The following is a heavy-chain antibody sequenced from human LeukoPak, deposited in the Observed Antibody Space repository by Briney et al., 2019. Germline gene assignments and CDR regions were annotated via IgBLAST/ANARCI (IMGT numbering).Heavy chain of an antibody. J-gene: IGHJ4*02. CDR1: GYTFTGYY. CDR3: ARVSADYYEALDY. Sequence: GASVKVSCKASGYTFTGYYMHWVRQAPGQGLEWMGWINPNSGGTNYAQKFQGRVTMTRDTSISTAYMELSRLRSDDTAVYYCARVSADYYEALDYWGQGTLVTVSS. D-gene: IGHD3-22*01. CDR2: INPNSGGT. V-gene: IGHV1-2*02.